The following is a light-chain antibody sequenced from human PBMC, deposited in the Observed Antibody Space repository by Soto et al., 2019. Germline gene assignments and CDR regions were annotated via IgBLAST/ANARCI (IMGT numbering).Light chain of an antibody. CDR3: SSYTTSTTQV. V-gene: IGLV2-14*01. CDR1: SSDVGSYNY. CDR2: EVR. J-gene: IGLJ2*01. Sequence: QSALTQPASVSGSPGQSITISCTGTSSDVGSYNYVSWYQQHPGKAPKLMIYEVRNRPSGVSDRFSGSKSGKTASLTIFWLEAEDEADYYCSSYTTSTTQVFGGGTKLTVL.